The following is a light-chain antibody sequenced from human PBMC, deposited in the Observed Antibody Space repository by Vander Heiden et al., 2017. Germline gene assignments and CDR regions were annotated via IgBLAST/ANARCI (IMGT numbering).Light chain of an antibody. Sequence: DIVLTQSPATLSLSPGERATLPCRASQSVSSSLAWYQQKPGRAPRLLIYDASTRATGSPARLSGSGSWTDFTLTISSLEPEDFAVYYCQQRSNWPPYTFGQGTKLEIK. V-gene: IGKV3-11*01. J-gene: IGKJ2*01. CDR1: QSVSSS. CDR3: QQRSNWPPYT. CDR2: DAS.